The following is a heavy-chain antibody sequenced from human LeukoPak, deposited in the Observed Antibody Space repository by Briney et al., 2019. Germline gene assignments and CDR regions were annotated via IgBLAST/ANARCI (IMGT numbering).Heavy chain of an antibody. J-gene: IGHJ4*02. Sequence: SVKVSCKASGGTFSSYAISWVRQAPGQGLEWMGRIIPILGIANYAQKFQGRVTITADKSTSTAYMELSSLRSEDTAVYYCARDDYGDYVRYFDYWGQGTLVTVSS. CDR3: ARDDYGDYVRYFDY. V-gene: IGHV1-69*04. CDR2: IIPILGIA. CDR1: GGTFSSYA. D-gene: IGHD4-17*01.